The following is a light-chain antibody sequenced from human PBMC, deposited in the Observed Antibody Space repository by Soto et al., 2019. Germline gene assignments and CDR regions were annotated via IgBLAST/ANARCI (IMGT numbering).Light chain of an antibody. CDR1: QSVRSNY. CDR3: QQYGSSPLT. CDR2: DAS. V-gene: IGKV3-20*01. Sequence: EIVLTQSPDTLSLSPGERATLSCRASQSVRSNYLAWYQQKPGQAPRFLIYDASSRATGIPDRFSGSGSGTDVTLTISRLEPEDFAVYDCQQYGSSPLTFGGGTKVEIK. J-gene: IGKJ4*01.